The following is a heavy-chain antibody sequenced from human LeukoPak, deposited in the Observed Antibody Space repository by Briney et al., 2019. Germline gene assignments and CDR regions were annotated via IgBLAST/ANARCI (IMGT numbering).Heavy chain of an antibody. D-gene: IGHD3-10*01. J-gene: IGHJ6*03. Sequence: ASVKVFCKASGYTFTSYAMNWVRQAPGQGLEWMGWINTNTGNPTYAQGFTGRFVFSLDTSVSTAYLQISSLKAEDTAVYYCAREGGPLPEVRGVGAYYYYYYMDVWGKGTTVTVSS. CDR2: INTNTGNP. V-gene: IGHV7-4-1*02. CDR3: AREGGPLPEVRGVGAYYYYYYMDV. CDR1: GYTFTSYA.